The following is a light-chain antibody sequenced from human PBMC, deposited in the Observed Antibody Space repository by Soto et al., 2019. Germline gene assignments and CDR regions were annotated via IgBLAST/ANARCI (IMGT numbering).Light chain of an antibody. CDR1: QSISSSF. V-gene: IGKV3-20*01. Sequence: EIVLTQSPGTLSLSPGESATLSCRASQSISSSFLAWYQQKPGQPPRLLISDASSRATGIPDRFSGSGSGTDFTLTISSLEPEDFAVYYCQKYGRSPPSWTFGQGTKVEIK. CDR2: DAS. J-gene: IGKJ1*01. CDR3: QKYGRSPPSWT.